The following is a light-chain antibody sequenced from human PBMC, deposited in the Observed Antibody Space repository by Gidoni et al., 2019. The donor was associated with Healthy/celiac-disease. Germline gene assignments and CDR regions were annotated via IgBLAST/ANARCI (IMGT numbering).Light chain of an antibody. J-gene: IGLJ2*01. CDR2: QDS. CDR3: QAWDSSTVV. CDR1: KLGDKY. V-gene: IGLV3-1*01. Sequence: YELTQPPSVSVSPGQTASITCSGDKLGDKYACWYQQKPGQSPVLVIYQDSKRPSGIPERFSGSNSGNTATLTISGTQAMDEADYYCQAWDSSTVVFGGGTKLTVL.